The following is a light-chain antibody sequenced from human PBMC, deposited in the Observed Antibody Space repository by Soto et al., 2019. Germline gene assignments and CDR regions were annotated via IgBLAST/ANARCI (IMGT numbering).Light chain of an antibody. CDR1: QRVSSN. V-gene: IGKV3-15*01. CDR2: GAS. J-gene: IGKJ1*01. CDR3: QQYNNWPRT. Sequence: EIVMTQSPAPLSVSPGERATLSCRASQRVSSNLAWYQQKPGQAPRLLIYGASTRATGIPARFSGSGSGTEFTLTISSLQSDDFAGYYCQQYNNWPRTFGQGTKVEIK.